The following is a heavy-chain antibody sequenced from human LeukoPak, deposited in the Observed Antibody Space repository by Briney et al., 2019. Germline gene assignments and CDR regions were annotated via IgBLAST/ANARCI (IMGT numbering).Heavy chain of an antibody. CDR2: IKQDGSEK. V-gene: IGHV3-7*01. D-gene: IGHD5-18*01. Sequence: GGFLRLSCAASGFTFSSFWMSWVRQAPGKGLEWVANIKQDGSEKYYVDSVKGRFTISRDNAKNSLYLQMNSLRAEDTAVYYCASLDTTKQPLANHWGQGTLVTVCS. CDR1: GFTFSSFW. CDR3: ASLDTTKQPLANH. J-gene: IGHJ5*02.